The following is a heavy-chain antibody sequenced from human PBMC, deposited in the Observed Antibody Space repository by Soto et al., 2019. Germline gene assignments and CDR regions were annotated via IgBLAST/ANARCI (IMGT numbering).Heavy chain of an antibody. Sequence: GESLKISCKGSGYSFTSYWIGWVRQMPGKGLEWMGIIYPGDSDTRYSPSFQGQVTISADKSISTAYLQLSSVTVADTAFYYCAGGGSIVVATRRLMDVWGKGTTVTVSS. CDR2: IYPGDSDT. CDR3: AGGGSIVVATRRLMDV. D-gene: IGHD3-22*01. CDR1: GYSFTSYW. J-gene: IGHJ6*03. V-gene: IGHV5-51*01.